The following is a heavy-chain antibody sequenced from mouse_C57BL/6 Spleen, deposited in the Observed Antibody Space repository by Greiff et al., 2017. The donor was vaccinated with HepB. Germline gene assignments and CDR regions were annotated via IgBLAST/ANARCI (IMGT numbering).Heavy chain of an antibody. CDR2: ISSGGDYI. V-gene: IGHV5-9-1*02. Sequence: EVKLVESGEGLVKPGGSLKLSCAASGFTFSSYAMSWVRQTPEKRLEWVAYISSGGDYIYYADTVKGRFTISRDNARNTLYLQMSSLKSEDTAMYYCTRDPFFGAMDYWGQGTSVTVSS. CDR1: GFTFSSYA. CDR3: TRDPFFGAMDY. J-gene: IGHJ4*01.